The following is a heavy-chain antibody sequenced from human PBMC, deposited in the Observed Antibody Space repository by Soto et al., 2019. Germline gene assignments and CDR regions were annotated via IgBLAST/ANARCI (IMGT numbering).Heavy chain of an antibody. J-gene: IGHJ6*02. V-gene: IGHV3-30-3*01. Sequence: GGSLRLSCAASGFTFSSYAMHWVRQAPGKGLEWVAVISYDGSNKYYADSVKGRFTISRDNSKNTLYLQMNSLRAEDTAVYYCARDLGSSWYLNYYYGMDVWGQGTTVTVS. D-gene: IGHD6-13*01. CDR1: GFTFSSYA. CDR3: ARDLGSSWYLNYYYGMDV. CDR2: ISYDGSNK.